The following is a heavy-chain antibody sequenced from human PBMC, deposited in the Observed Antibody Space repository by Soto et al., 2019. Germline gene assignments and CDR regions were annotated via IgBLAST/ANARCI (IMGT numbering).Heavy chain of an antibody. Sequence: GGSLRLSCAASGFTFSSYWMHWVRQAPGKGLVWVSRITSDGSSTTYADPVKGRFTISRDNAKNTLYLQMNSLRAEDTAVYYCARGGRDRRLDYGGQGTLVPVSP. CDR2: ITSDGSST. CDR1: GFTFSSYW. CDR3: ARGGRDRRLDY. V-gene: IGHV3-74*03. J-gene: IGHJ4*02.